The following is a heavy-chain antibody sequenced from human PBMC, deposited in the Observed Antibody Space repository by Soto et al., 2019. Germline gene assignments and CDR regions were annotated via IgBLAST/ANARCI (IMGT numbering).Heavy chain of an antibody. J-gene: IGHJ6*02. CDR2: IIPIFGTA. D-gene: IGHD3-3*01. V-gene: IGHV1-69*13. CDR3: ARAIRPYYDFWSGPLDYYYGMDV. CDR1: AGTFISYA. Sequence: SVKVSCKASAGTFISYAISWVRQAPGQGLEWMGGIIPIFGTANYAQKFQGRVTITADESTSTAYMELSSLRSEDTAVYYCARAIRPYYDFWSGPLDYYYGMDVWGQGTTVTVSS.